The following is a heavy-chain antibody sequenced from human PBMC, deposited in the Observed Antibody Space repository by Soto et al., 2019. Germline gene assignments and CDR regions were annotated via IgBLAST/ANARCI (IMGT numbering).Heavy chain of an antibody. CDR3: ARDEYFDWLGAFDI. CDR2: IYYSGST. CDR1: GGSASSGSYY. V-gene: IGHV4-61*01. Sequence: SETLSLTCTVSGGSASSGSYYWSWIRQPPGKGLEWIGYIYYSGSTNYNPSLKGRVTISVDTSKNQFSLKLSSVTAADTAVYYCARDEYFDWLGAFDIWGQGTMVTVSS. J-gene: IGHJ3*02. D-gene: IGHD3-9*01.